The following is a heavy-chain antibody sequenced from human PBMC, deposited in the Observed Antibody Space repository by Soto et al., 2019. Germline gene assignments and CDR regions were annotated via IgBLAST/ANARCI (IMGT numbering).Heavy chain of an antibody. V-gene: IGHV3-23*01. CDR2: IGTDGNT. Sequence: PVGSLRLSCAASGFTFNSYAMNWVRQAPGKGLAWVSAIGTDGNTYYANSVKGRLTISRDNSRTTLYLQMNSLRVEDTALYYCVRKYPGTRPFDYWGQGTLVTVSS. D-gene: IGHD2-2*01. CDR1: GFTFNSYA. CDR3: VRKYPGTRPFDY. J-gene: IGHJ4*01.